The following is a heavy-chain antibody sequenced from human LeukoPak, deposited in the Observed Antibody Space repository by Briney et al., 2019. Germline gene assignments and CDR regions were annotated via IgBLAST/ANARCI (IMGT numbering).Heavy chain of an antibody. CDR1: GFTFSSYA. D-gene: IGHD3-3*01. CDR3: AKGGGPITIFGVVIYTNCYYGMDV. V-gene: IGHV3-23*01. J-gene: IGHJ6*02. CDR2: ISGSGGST. Sequence: GGSLRLSCAASGFTFSSYAMSWVRQAPGKGLEWVSAISGSGGSTYYADSVKGRFTISRDNSKNTLYLQMNSLRAEDTAVYYCAKGGGPITIFGVVIYTNCYYGMDVWGQGTTVTVSS.